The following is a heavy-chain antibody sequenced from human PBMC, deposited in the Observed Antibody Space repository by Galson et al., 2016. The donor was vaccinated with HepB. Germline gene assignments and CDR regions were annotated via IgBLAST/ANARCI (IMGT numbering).Heavy chain of an antibody. CDR1: GYTFNTYA. V-gene: IGHV1-3*04. Sequence: SCKASGYTFNTYAVHWLRLAPGQRLEWMGWINTGNGHTKYSQKFQGRVTIAGDTSASTAYMELSSLRSEDTAVYYCARELTVGYFDYWGQGTLVTVSS. J-gene: IGHJ4*02. CDR3: ARELTVGYFDY. CDR2: INTGNGHT. D-gene: IGHD3-22*01.